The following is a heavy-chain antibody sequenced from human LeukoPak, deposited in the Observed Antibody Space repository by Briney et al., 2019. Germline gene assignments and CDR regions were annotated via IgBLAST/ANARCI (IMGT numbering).Heavy chain of an antibody. CDR3: TTDLREGFDY. J-gene: IGHJ4*02. Sequence: GGSLRLSCAASGFTFSNAWMSWVRQAPGKGLEWVGRIKSKTDGWTTDYAAPVKGRFPISRDDSKNTLYLQMNSLKTEDTAVYYCTTDLREGFDYWGQGTLVTVSS. CDR1: GFTFSNAW. CDR2: IKSKTDGWTT. V-gene: IGHV3-15*01.